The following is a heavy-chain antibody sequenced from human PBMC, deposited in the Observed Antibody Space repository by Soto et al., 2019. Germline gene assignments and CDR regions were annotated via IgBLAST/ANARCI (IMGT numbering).Heavy chain of an antibody. CDR2: ISYDGSNK. CDR1: GFTFSSYS. Sequence: VQLVQSGGGLVKPGGSLRLSCAASGFTFSSYSMNWVRQAPGKGLEWVAVISYDGSNKYYADSVKGRFTISRDNSKNTLYLQMNSLRAEDTAVYYCARDFGYSYGIWGQGTLVTVSS. V-gene: IGHV3-30*03. CDR3: ARDFGYSYGI. D-gene: IGHD5-18*01. J-gene: IGHJ4*02.